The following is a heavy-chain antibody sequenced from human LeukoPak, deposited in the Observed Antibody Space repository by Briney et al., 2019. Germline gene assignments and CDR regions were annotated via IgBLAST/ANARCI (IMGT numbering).Heavy chain of an antibody. V-gene: IGHV3-23*01. Sequence: PGGSLRLSCAASGFTFSSYAMSWVRQAPGKGLEWVSAISGSGGSTYYADSVKGRFTISRDNSKNTLYLQMNSLRAEDTAVYFCAKDRKVDDAFDIWGQGTMVTVSS. CDR3: AKDRKVDDAFDI. CDR2: ISGSGGST. D-gene: IGHD2-15*01. CDR1: GFTFSSYA. J-gene: IGHJ3*02.